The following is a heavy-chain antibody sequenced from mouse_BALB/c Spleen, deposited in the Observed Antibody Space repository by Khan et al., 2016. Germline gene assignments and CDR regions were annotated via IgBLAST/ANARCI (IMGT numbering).Heavy chain of an antibody. CDR2: INTYSGES. CDR1: GYTFTNYG. D-gene: IGHD1-1*01. CDR3: ARYRYYYGSSRYYDV. J-gene: IGHJ1*01. Sequence: QIQLVQSGPELKKPGKTVRISCKASGYTFTNYGMNWVKQAPGKGLKWMGWINTYSGESTSADDFKGRFAFSLETSANTAYFQINNLNNEDTATYFCARYRYYYGSSRYYDVWGAGTTVTVSS. V-gene: IGHV9-3-1*01.